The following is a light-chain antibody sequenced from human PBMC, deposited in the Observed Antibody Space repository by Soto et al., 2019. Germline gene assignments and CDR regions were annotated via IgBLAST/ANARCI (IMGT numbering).Light chain of an antibody. J-gene: IGKJ1*01. CDR1: QSVSSW. V-gene: IGKV1-5*03. Sequence: DIQVTQSPSTLSASVGDRVTITCRASQSVSSWLAWYQQKPGKAPKLLIYKASTLESGVPSRFSGSGSGTEFTLTISSLQPDDFATYDCQQYNTYWTFGQGTKVEIK. CDR3: QQYNTYWT. CDR2: KAS.